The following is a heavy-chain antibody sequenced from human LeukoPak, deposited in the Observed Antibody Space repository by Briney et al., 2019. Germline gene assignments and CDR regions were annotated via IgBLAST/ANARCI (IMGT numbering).Heavy chain of an antibody. CDR1: GFTFSNAW. Sequence: GGSLRPSCAASGFTFSNAWMSWVRQAPGKGLEWVGRIKSKTDGGTTDYAAPVKGRFTISRDDSKNTLYLQMNSLKTEDTAVYYCTTSPPYNSGYDYWAREPWSPSP. CDR3: TTSPPYNSGYDY. V-gene: IGHV3-15*01. CDR2: IKSKTDGGTT. D-gene: IGHD6-19*01. J-gene: IGHJ4*02.